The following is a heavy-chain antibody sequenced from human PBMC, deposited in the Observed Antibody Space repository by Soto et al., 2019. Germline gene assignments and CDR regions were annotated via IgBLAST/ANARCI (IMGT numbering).Heavy chain of an antibody. CDR3: ARHSDLGIVGSHYFDY. J-gene: IGHJ4*02. CDR1: GGSISSGGYS. Sequence: SETLSLTCAVSGGSISSGGYSWSWIRQPPGKGLEWIGYIYHSGSTYYNPSLKSRVTISVDTSKNQFSLKLSSVTAADTAVYYCARHSDLGIVGSHYFDYWGQGTLVTVSS. CDR2: IYHSGST. V-gene: IGHV4-30-2*01. D-gene: IGHD1-26*01.